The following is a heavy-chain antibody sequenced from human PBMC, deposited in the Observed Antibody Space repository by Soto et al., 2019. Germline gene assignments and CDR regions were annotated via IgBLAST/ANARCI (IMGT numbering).Heavy chain of an antibody. Sequence: GGSLRLSCAASGFTFSSYWMSWVRQAPGKGLEWVANIKQDGSEKYYVDSVKGRFTISRDNAKNSLYLQINSLRAEDTAVYYCASLNQGGITFGGVIVNPWFDPWGRGTLFTAS. CDR3: ASLNQGGITFGGVIVNPWFDP. D-gene: IGHD3-16*02. J-gene: IGHJ5*02. CDR2: IKQDGSEK. V-gene: IGHV3-7*01. CDR1: GFTFSSYW.